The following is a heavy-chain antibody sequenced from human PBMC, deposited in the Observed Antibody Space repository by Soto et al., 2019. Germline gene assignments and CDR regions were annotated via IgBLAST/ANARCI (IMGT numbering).Heavy chain of an antibody. J-gene: IGHJ6*03. V-gene: IGHV1-18*01. CDR2: ISSYNGNT. Sequence: ASVKVSCKASGYTFTNYGITWVRQAPGQGLEWMGWISSYNGNTNYTQRLQGRVTMTTDTSTSTAYMELRGLRSDDTAVYYCAGVRQLVGYSYDYVGVWGKGTTVNVSS. D-gene: IGHD6-6*01. CDR3: AGVRQLVGYSYDYVGV. CDR1: GYTFTNYG.